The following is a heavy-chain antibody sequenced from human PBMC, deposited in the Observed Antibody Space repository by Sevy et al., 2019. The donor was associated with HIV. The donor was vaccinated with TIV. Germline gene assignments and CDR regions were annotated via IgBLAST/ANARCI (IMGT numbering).Heavy chain of an antibody. CDR2: IDHSGST. CDR3: GGGFRNVLPGTGVGVGFWYFFAMDV. Sequence: SETLSLTCAVYGGSFSGYDWSWIRQPPGKGLEWVGEIDHSGSTNYNPSLKSRVTVSIDKSNNQFSLKVTSVTAADTAVYYYGGGFRNVLPGTGVGVGFWYFFAMDVWGQGTTVTVSS. J-gene: IGHJ6*02. CDR1: GGSFSGYD. V-gene: IGHV4-34*01. D-gene: IGHD2-8*02.